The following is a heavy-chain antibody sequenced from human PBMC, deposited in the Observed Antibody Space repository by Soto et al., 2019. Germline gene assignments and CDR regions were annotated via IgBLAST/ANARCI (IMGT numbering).Heavy chain of an antibody. V-gene: IGHV4-4*07. J-gene: IGHJ4*02. CDR2: IYTSGST. Sequence: PSDTLSLTCTVSGGSISRYYWSWIRQPAGKGLEWIGRIYTSGSTNYNPSLKSRVTMSVDTSKNQFSLKLSSVTAADTAVYYCAREGSSSSNRPYDHWGQGTLVTVSS. CDR1: GGSISRYY. D-gene: IGHD6-6*01. CDR3: AREGSSSSNRPYDH.